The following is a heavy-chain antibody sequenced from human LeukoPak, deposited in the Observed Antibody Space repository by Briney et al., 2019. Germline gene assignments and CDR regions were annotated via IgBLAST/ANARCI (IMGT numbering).Heavy chain of an antibody. CDR2: IYFDGNT. CDR1: GGSIGSSSYY. V-gene: IGHV4-39*01. Sequence: PSETLSLTCTVSGGSIGSSSYYWGWIRQAPGKGMDWIGTIYFDGNTFYNLSRKSRVTLSFYMSKTQFSLRLASVTAADTAIYYCAAENGNFWIGYHYFEDWGQGSLVSVSS. J-gene: IGHJ4*02. CDR3: AAENGNFWIGYHYFED. D-gene: IGHD3-3*01.